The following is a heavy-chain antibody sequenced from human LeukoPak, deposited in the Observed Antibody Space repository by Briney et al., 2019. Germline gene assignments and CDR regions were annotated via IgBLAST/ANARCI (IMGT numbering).Heavy chain of an antibody. CDR1: GGSISSYY. CDR2: IYYSGST. D-gene: IGHD1-26*01. J-gene: IGHJ4*02. CDR3: ATGAGATFDY. V-gene: IGHV4-59*01. Sequence: SETLSLTCTVSGGSISSYYWSWIQQPPGKGLEWIGYIYYSGSTNYNPSLKSRVTISVDTSKNQFSLKLSSVTAADTAVYYCATGAGATFDYWGQGTLVTVSS.